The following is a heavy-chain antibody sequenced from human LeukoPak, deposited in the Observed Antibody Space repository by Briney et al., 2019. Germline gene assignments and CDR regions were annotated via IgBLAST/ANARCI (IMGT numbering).Heavy chain of an antibody. D-gene: IGHD2-2*01. CDR1: GFTFSSYA. Sequence: PGGSLRLSCAASGFTFSSYAMHWVRQAPGKGLERVAVISYDGSNKYYADSVKGRFTISRDNSKNTLYLQMNSLRAEDMAVYYCARDIGPSIVVVPAAIGYWGQGTLVTASS. V-gene: IGHV3-30-3*01. J-gene: IGHJ4*02. CDR2: ISYDGSNK. CDR3: ARDIGPSIVVVPAAIGY.